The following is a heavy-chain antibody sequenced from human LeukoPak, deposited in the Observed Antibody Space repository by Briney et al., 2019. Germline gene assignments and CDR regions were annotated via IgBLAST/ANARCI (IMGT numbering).Heavy chain of an antibody. V-gene: IGHV1-2*02. CDR1: GYTFTSYD. CDR3: ARGSWQQDFDY. Sequence: ASVKVSCKASGYTFTSYDINWVRQATGQGLEWMGWINPNSGGTNYAQKFQGRVTMTRDTSISTAYMELSRLRSDDTAVYYCARGSWQQDFDYWGQGTLVTVSS. J-gene: IGHJ4*02. D-gene: IGHD6-13*01. CDR2: INPNSGGT.